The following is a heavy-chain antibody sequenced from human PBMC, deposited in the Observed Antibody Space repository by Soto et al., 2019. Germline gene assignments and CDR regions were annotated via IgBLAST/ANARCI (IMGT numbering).Heavy chain of an antibody. V-gene: IGHV1-2*02. J-gene: IGHJ4*02. Sequence: GPPVKVSCKASGYTFSDYYIHWVRQAPGQGLEWMGWINPNSGGTKYAPKFQGGVTMTRDTSITTAYMELSRLRSGDTAVYYCAREPATAKPEGVDFWGQGTLVTVSS. CDR2: INPNSGGT. CDR3: AREPATAKPEGVDF. D-gene: IGHD1-1*01. CDR1: GYTFSDYY.